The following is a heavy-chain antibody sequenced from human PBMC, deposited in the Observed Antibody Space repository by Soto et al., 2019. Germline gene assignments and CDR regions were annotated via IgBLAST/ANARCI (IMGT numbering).Heavy chain of an antibody. Sequence: SVKVSCKASGGTFSSYTISWVRQAPGQGLEWMGRIIPILGIANYAQKFQGRVTITADKSTSTAYMELSSLRSEDTAVYYCARDPPRYSSGWYRENFQHWGQGTLVTVSS. CDR1: GGTFSSYT. CDR3: ARDPPRYSSGWYRENFQH. D-gene: IGHD6-19*01. CDR2: IIPILGIA. J-gene: IGHJ1*01. V-gene: IGHV1-69*04.